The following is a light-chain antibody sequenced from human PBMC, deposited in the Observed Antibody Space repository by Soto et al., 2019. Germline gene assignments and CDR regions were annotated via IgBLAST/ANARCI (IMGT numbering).Light chain of an antibody. Sequence: EIVLTQSPGTPSLSPGGRSTLSWRASQSVSRNYVAWYQQKPGQSPRLLIYGASNRASGIPDRFSGSASGADFTLSIARLEPEDFAMYYCQQYGSTPLTFGGGTKVDIK. CDR2: GAS. CDR1: QSVSRNY. J-gene: IGKJ4*01. CDR3: QQYGSTPLT. V-gene: IGKV3-20*01.